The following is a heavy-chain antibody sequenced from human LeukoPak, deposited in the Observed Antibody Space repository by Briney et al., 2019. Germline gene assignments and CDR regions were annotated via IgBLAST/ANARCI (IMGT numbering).Heavy chain of an antibody. CDR1: GYSISSGYY. Sequence: SETLSLTCTVSGYSISSGYYWGWIRQPPGKGLEWIGNIYHSGSTYYNPSLKSRVTISVDTSKNQFSLKLSSVTAADTAVYFCARGSYYSDSSGYSTYHYYYMDVWGKGTTVTVSS. J-gene: IGHJ6*03. CDR2: IYHSGST. V-gene: IGHV4-38-2*02. CDR3: ARGSYYSDSSGYSTYHYYYMDV. D-gene: IGHD3-22*01.